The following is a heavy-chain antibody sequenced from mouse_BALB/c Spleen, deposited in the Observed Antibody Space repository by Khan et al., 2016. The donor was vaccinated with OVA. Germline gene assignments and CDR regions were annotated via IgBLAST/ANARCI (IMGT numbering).Heavy chain of an antibody. J-gene: IGHJ1*01. D-gene: IGHD6-1*01. CDR2: INTYTGEP. CDR1: GYTFTNYG. Sequence: QIQLVQSGPELKKPGETVKISCKASGYTFTNYGMNWVKQAPGKGLKWMGWINTYTGEPTYADDLKGRFAFSLETSATPAYLQINNLKTEDTATYFCASSASYWFFDVWGAGTTVTVSS. CDR3: ASSASYWFFDV. V-gene: IGHV9-3-1*01.